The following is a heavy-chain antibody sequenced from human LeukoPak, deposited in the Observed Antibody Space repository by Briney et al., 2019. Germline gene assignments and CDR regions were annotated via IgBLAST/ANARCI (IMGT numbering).Heavy chain of an antibody. D-gene: IGHD3-3*01. J-gene: IGHJ4*02. CDR2: INPNSGGT. V-gene: IGHV1-2*02. CDR1: GYTFTGYY. Sequence: ASVKVSCKASGYTFTGYYMHWVRQAPGQGLEWMGWINPNSGGTNYAQKFQGRVTMTRDTSISTAYMELSRLRSDDTAVYYCAGDVSDFWSGYYALYFDYWGQGTLVTVSS. CDR3: AGDVSDFWSGYYALYFDY.